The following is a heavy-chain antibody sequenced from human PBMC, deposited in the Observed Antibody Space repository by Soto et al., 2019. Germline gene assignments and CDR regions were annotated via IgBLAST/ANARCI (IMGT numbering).Heavy chain of an antibody. J-gene: IGHJ6*02. V-gene: IGHV4-31*03. CDR1: GGSISSGGYY. CDR2: IYYSGST. Sequence: SETLSLTCTVSGGSISSGGYYWSWIRQHPGKGLEWIGYIYYSGSTYYNPSLKSRVTISVDTSKNQFSLKLSSVTAADTAVYYCARVSDWLLPYYYGMDVWGQGTTVTVSS. D-gene: IGHD3-9*01. CDR3: ARVSDWLLPYYYGMDV.